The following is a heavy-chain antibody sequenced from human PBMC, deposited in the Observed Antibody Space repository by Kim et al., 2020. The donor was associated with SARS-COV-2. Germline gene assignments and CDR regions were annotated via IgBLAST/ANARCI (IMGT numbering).Heavy chain of an antibody. CDR2: IYYSGST. Sequence: SETLSLTCTVSGGSISSYYWSWMRQPPGKGLEWIGYIYYSGSTNYNPSLKSRVTISVDTSKNQFSLKLSSVTAADTAVYYCARTYDSSGYLSLDYYYGMDVWGQGTTVTVSS. CDR3: ARTYDSSGYLSLDYYYGMDV. D-gene: IGHD3-22*01. CDR1: GGSISSYY. V-gene: IGHV4-59*01. J-gene: IGHJ6*02.